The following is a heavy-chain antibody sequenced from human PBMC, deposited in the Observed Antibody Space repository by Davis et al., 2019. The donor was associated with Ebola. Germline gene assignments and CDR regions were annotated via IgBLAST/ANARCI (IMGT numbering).Heavy chain of an antibody. Sequence: PSETLSLTCTVSGGSISSYYWSWIRQPAGKGLEWIGRIYTSGSTNYNPSLKSRVTISLDTSRNQFSLKLTSVTAADTAMYYCAREMRGTADSHWGQGTLVTVSS. CDR1: GGSISSYY. V-gene: IGHV4-4*07. J-gene: IGHJ4*02. D-gene: IGHD1/OR15-1a*01. CDR3: AREMRGTADSH. CDR2: IYTSGST.